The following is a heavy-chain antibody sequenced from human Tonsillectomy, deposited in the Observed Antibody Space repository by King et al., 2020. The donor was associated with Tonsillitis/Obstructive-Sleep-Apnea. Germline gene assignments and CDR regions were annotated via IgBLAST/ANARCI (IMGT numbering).Heavy chain of an antibody. CDR2: IYSGGST. CDR1: GFTVSSNY. J-gene: IGHJ3*02. Sequence: VQLVESGGGLVQPGGSLRLSCAASGFTVSSNYMSWVRQGPGKGLEWVSVIYSGGSTYYADSVKGRFTISRDNSKNTLYLQMNSLRAEDTAVYYCARTTPRTLTTVTRGDAFDIWGQGTMVTVSS. V-gene: IGHV3-66*01. CDR3: ARTTPRTLTTVTRGDAFDI. D-gene: IGHD4-17*01.